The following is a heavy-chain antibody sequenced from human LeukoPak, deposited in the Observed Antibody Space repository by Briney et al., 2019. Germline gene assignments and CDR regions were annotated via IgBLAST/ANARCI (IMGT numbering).Heavy chain of an antibody. D-gene: IGHD2-15*01. J-gene: IGHJ6*02. CDR3: ARDALVAATHHYYYYGMDV. CDR1: GFTVSSNY. Sequence: GGSLRLSCAASGFTVSSNYMSWVRQAPGKGLEWVPVIYSGGSTYADSVKGRFTISRDNSKNTLYLQMNSLRAEDTAVYYCARDALVAATHHYYYYGMDVWGQGTTVTVSS. CDR2: IYSGGST. V-gene: IGHV3-66*01.